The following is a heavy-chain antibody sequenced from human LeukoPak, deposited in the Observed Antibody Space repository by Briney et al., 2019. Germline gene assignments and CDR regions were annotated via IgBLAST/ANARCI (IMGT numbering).Heavy chain of an antibody. V-gene: IGHV1-2*02. Sequence: GASVKVSCKASGYTFTGYYMHWVRQAPGQGLEWMGWINPNSGGTNYAQKFQGRVTMTRDTSISTAYMELSRLRSDDTAVYYCARGEVNYYGSGSLTPSVDLDYWGQGTLVTVSS. D-gene: IGHD3-10*01. CDR1: GYTFTGYY. CDR2: INPNSGGT. CDR3: ARGEVNYYGSGSLTPSVDLDY. J-gene: IGHJ4*02.